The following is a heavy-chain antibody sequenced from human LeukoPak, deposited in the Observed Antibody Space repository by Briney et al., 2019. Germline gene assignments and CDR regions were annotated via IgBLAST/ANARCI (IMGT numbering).Heavy chain of an antibody. J-gene: IGHJ3*02. CDR2: IYYSGST. D-gene: IGHD2-2*01. Sequence: PSETLSLTCTVSGGSISSSSYYWTWIRQPPGKGLEWIGSIYYSGSTYYNPSLKSRVTISVDTSKNQFSLKLSSVTAADTAVYYCARHWRRYCSSTSCEGDAFDIWGQGTMVTVSS. CDR1: GGSISSSSYY. V-gene: IGHV4-39*01. CDR3: ARHWRRYCSSTSCEGDAFDI.